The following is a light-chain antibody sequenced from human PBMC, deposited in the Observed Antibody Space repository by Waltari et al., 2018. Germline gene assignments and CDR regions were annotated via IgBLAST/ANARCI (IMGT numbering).Light chain of an antibody. J-gene: IGLJ3*02. V-gene: IGLV1-40*01. CDR3: QSYDSSLSGSWV. CDR2: ANS. Sequence: QSVLTQPPSVSGAPGQRVTISCTGTSSNIGAGYDVHWYQQLPGTAPQLLIYANSNRPSGVPDRFSGSKSVTSASLAITGLQAEDEADYYCQSYDSSLSGSWVFGGGTKLTVL. CDR1: SSNIGAGYD.